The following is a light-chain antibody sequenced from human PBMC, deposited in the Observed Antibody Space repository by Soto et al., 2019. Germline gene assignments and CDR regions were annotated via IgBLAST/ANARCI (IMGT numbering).Light chain of an antibody. CDR2: KSN. Sequence: QSVLTQPPSASGTPGQRVTSSCSGSSSNFASNSVYWYQQVPGTAPKLLIYKSNQRPSGVADRFSGSKSGTSASLAISGLRSEDEADYYCVTWDDHLSCVLFGGGTKVTVL. CDR1: SSNFASNS. J-gene: IGLJ2*01. V-gene: IGLV1-47*01. CDR3: VTWDDHLSCVL.